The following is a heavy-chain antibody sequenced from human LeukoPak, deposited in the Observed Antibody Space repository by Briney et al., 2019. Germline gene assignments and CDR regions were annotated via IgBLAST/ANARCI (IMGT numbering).Heavy chain of an antibody. V-gene: IGHV4-39*07. D-gene: IGHD5-18*01. J-gene: IGHJ4*02. CDR1: GGSISSSSYY. CDR3: ARGVESQLWLVPPLFDY. Sequence: PSETLSLTCTVSGGSISSSSYYWGWIRQPPGKGLEWIGGIYYSGSTYYNPSLKSRVTISVDTSKNQFSLKLSSVTAADTAVYYCARGVESQLWLVPPLFDYWGQGTLVTVSS. CDR2: IYYSGST.